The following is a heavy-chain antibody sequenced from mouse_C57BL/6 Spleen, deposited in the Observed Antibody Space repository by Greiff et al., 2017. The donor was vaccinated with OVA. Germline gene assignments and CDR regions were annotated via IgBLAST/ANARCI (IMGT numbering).Heavy chain of an antibody. CDR3: ARDYGSSYAMDY. D-gene: IGHD1-1*01. V-gene: IGHV1-82*01. J-gene: IGHJ4*01. CDR2: IYPGDGDT. Sequence: VQVVESGPELVKPGASVKISCKASGYAFSSSWMNWVKQRPGKGLEWIGRIYPGDGDTNYNGKFKGKATLTADKSSSTAYMQLSSLTSEDSAVYFCARDYGSSYAMDYWGQGTSVTVSS. CDR1: GYAFSSSW.